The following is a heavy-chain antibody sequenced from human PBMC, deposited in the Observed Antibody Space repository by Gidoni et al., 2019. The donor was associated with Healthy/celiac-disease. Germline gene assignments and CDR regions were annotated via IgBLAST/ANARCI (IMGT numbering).Heavy chain of an antibody. D-gene: IGHD3-22*01. CDR1: GFTFSSYW. Sequence: EVQLVESGGGLVQPGGSLRLSCAASGFTFSSYWMSWVRQAPGKGLEWVANIKQDGSEKYYVDSVKGRFTISRDNAKNSLYLQMNSLRAEDTAVYYCARDGPLGDYDSSGYYYYYYGMDVWGQGTTVTVSS. V-gene: IGHV3-7*05. CDR2: IKQDGSEK. CDR3: ARDGPLGDYDSSGYYYYYYGMDV. J-gene: IGHJ6*02.